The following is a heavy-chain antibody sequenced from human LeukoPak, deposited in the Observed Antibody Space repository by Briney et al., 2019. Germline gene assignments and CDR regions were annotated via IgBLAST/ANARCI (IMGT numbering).Heavy chain of an antibody. CDR2: IAYDGNNT. Sequence: GGSLRLSCAASGFIFSSYGMHWVRQAPGKGLEWVAVIAYDGNNTYYGDSVRGRFTISRDNSKKMVYLEMNGLRVEDTAVYYCAKTGMLRRVGYLDVWGKGTAVIVSS. D-gene: IGHD1-1*01. CDR3: AKTGMLRRVGYLDV. CDR1: GFIFSSYG. J-gene: IGHJ6*04. V-gene: IGHV3-30*02.